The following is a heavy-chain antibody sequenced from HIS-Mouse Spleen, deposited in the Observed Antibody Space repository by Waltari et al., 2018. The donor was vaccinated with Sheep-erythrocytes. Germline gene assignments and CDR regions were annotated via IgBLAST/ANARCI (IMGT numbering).Heavy chain of an antibody. D-gene: IGHD6-13*01. CDR1: GFSFDDYA. CDR3: ARGAYSSSWYPFQH. Sequence: EVQLVESGGGLVQPGRSLRLSWSASGFSFDDYAMHWVRQAPGKGLEWVSGISWNSGSIGYADSVKGRFTISRDNAKNSLYLQMNSLRAEDTAVYYCARGAYSSSWYPFQHWGQGTLVTVAS. CDR2: ISWNSGSI. J-gene: IGHJ1*01. V-gene: IGHV3-9*01.